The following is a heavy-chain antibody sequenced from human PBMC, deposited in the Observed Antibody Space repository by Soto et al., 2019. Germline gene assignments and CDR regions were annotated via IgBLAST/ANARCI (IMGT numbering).Heavy chain of an antibody. CDR3: ASEGRSSTSGGYDYYYYGTPF. V-gene: IGHV3-33*01. D-gene: IGHD2-2*01. J-gene: IGHJ6*02. Sequence: QVQLVESGGGVVQPGGSLRLSCAASGFTFSSDGMHWVRQAPGTGLEWVAVIWYDGSNKYYADSVKGRFTLSRDNSKNTLHLQGNSVRSEDTAVYYCASEGRSSTSGGYDYYYYGTPFWGQGTTLTLS. CDR2: IWYDGSNK. CDR1: GFTFSSDG.